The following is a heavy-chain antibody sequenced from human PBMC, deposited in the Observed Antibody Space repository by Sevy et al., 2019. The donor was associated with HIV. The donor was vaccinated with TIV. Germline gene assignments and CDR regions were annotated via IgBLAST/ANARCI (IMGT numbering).Heavy chain of an antibody. Sequence: GGSLRLSCAASGFIFSSYSMNWVRQAPGKGLEWISYISDSYSPRYYADSVKGRFTISRDNAKNSLYLQMNSLTAEDTAVYYCARGLGALPGYYYAMDVWGQGTTVTVSS. V-gene: IGHV3-48*01. J-gene: IGHJ6*02. CDR2: ISDSYSPR. CDR1: GFIFSSYS. CDR3: ARGLGALPGYYYAMDV. D-gene: IGHD6-6*01.